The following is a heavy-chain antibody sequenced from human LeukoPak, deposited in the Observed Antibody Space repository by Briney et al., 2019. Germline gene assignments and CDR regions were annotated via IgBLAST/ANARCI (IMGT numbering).Heavy chain of an antibody. J-gene: IGHJ1*01. CDR3: AKRGVSDGYYQQH. CDR2: ITYDGNIK. D-gene: IGHD3-22*01. Sequence: GRALRLSCADSGVTFSSYVMRWVRQAPGQGLEWVAVITYDGNIKYYADSVRPRFPIPRDDPKNTLYLQMHSLRTEDTAVYYCAKRGVSDGYYQQHWGQGTLVTVSS. CDR1: GVTFSSYV. V-gene: IGHV3-30*18.